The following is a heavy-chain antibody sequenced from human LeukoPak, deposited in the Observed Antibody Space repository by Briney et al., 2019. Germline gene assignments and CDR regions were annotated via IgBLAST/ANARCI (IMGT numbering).Heavy chain of an antibody. CDR2: IYYSGST. V-gene: IGHV4-59*01. J-gene: IGHJ4*02. Sequence: SETLSLTCTVSGGSISSYYWSWIRQPPGKGVEWIGYIYYSGSTNYNPSLKSRVTISVDTSKNQFSLKLSSVTAADTAVYYCARVVYYGDYYFDYWGQGTLVTVSS. D-gene: IGHD4-17*01. CDR3: ARVVYYGDYYFDY. CDR1: GGSISSYY.